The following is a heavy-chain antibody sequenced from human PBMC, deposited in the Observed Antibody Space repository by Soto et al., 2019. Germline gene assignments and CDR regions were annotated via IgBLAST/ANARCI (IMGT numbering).Heavy chain of an antibody. V-gene: IGHV4-59*01. CDR2: AYYSGST. J-gene: IGHJ6*02. Sequence: SETLSLTCTVSGGSISSSAWSWIRQTPGKGLEWVGYAYYSGSTNYNPSLKSRVTISVDTSKNQFSLRLNSVSPADTAVYYCARGRRELVSPRYYYYYGMDVWGQGTTVTVSS. D-gene: IGHD6-6*01. CDR1: GGSISSSA. CDR3: ARGRRELVSPRYYYYYGMDV.